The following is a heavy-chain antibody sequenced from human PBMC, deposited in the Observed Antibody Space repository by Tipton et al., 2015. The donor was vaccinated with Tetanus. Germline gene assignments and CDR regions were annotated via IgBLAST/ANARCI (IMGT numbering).Heavy chain of an antibody. J-gene: IGHJ6*02. D-gene: IGHD1-1*01. CDR3: ARDRDDPNYYYGMDV. V-gene: IGHV3-53*01. CDR2: IYSGGST. CDR1: GFTVSSNY. Sequence: SLRLSCAASGFTVSSNYMSWVRQAPGKGLEWVSVIYSGGSTYYADSVKGRFTISRDNSKNTLYLQMNSLRAEDTAVYYCARDRDDPNYYYGMDVWGQGTTVTVSS.